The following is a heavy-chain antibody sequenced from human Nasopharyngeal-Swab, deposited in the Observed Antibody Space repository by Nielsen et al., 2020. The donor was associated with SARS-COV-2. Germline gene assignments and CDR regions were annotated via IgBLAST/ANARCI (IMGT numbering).Heavy chain of an antibody. V-gene: IGHV1-46*01. CDR3: ARGYSYGLAY. CDR1: GYTFTNHF. J-gene: IGHJ4*02. Sequence: ASVKVSCKASGYTFTNHFMHWVRQAPGQGLEWMGMINPSGGSTGYAQNFQGRVTVTRDTSTSTVYMELSSPSSEDTAVYYCARGYSYGLAYWGQGTLVTVS. D-gene: IGHD5-18*01. CDR2: INPSGGST.